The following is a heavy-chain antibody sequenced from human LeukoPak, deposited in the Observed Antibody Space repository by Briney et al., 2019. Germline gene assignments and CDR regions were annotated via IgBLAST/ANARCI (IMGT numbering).Heavy chain of an antibody. CDR1: GFTFSSYD. D-gene: IGHD3-22*01. Sequence: PGGSLRLSCAPSGFTFSSYDMHWVRQAPGKGLEWVAFIRYDGSNKYYADSVKGRFTISRDNSKNTLYLQMNSLRAEDTAVYYCAKEYYYDSSGYKLYYFEYWGQGTLVTVSS. CDR2: IRYDGSNK. CDR3: AKEYYYDSSGYKLYYFEY. V-gene: IGHV3-30*02. J-gene: IGHJ4*02.